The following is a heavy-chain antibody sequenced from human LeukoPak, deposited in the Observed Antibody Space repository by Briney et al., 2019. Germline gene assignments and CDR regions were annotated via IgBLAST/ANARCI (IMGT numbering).Heavy chain of an antibody. D-gene: IGHD6-19*01. V-gene: IGHV3-43D*04. Sequence: PGGSLRLSCAAPGFTFDDYAMHWVRHAPGKGLEGVSLISWDGGSTYYADSVKGRFAISRDNSKNSLYLQMNSLRAEDTALYYCAKDRYSSGWYTIDYWGQGTLVTVSS. CDR2: ISWDGGST. CDR3: AKDRYSSGWYTIDY. CDR1: GFTFDDYA. J-gene: IGHJ4*02.